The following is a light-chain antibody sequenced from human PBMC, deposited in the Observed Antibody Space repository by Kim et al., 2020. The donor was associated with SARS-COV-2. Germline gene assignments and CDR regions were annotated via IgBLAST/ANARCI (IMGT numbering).Light chain of an antibody. CDR3: QQFSSYSYS. Sequence: DIQMTQSPSTLSASVGDRVTITCRASQSISTWLAWYQQKPGKAPKLLIYKASTLESGVPSRFSGSGSGTEFTLTISSLQPDDFATYCCQQFSSYSYSLGQGTKLEI. CDR1: QSISTW. J-gene: IGKJ2*03. V-gene: IGKV1-5*03. CDR2: KAS.